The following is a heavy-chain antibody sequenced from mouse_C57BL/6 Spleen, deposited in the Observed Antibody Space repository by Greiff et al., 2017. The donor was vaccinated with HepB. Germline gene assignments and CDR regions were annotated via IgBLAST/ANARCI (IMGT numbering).Heavy chain of an antibody. CDR2: ISNLAYSI. J-gene: IGHJ1*03. V-gene: IGHV5-15*01. CDR3: ARHGGLRRGWYFDV. CDR1: GFTFSDYG. Sequence: EVQGVESGGGLVQPGGSLKLSCAASGFTFSDYGMAWVRQAPRKGPEWVAFISNLAYSIYYADTVTGRFTISRENAKNTLYLEMSSLRSEDTAMYYCARHGGLRRGWYFDVWGTGTTVTVSS. D-gene: IGHD2-2*01.